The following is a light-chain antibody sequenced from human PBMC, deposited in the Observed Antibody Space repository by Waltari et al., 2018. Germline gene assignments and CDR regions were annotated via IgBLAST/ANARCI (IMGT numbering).Light chain of an antibody. CDR2: YAS. CDR1: QDISSY. V-gene: IGKV1-16*01. CDR3: QQYNSAPLT. Sequence: DIQMTQSPSSLSASVGYTVTIACRASQDISSYLAWSQQKPGKAPKPLIYYASTLERGVPSRFSGSGSGTEFTLTISSLQPEDFATYYCQQYNSAPLTFGGGTKVEIK. J-gene: IGKJ4*01.